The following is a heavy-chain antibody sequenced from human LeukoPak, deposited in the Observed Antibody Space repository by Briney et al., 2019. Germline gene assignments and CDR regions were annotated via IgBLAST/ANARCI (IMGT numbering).Heavy chain of an antibody. J-gene: IGHJ5*02. Sequence: EAGPTLANLTQPLSLTCTFPWVSLSTSRGGVGWVSQPLGEAVESLALLYSRDDSRYSPSPKPRLTITRKPTNNQLVLPLTNMDPVDTATSDREHRCNQQLILNRFDHWGQGTLVTVSS. D-gene: IGHD6-13*01. CDR2: LYSRDDS. CDR1: WVSLSTSRGG. V-gene: IGHV2-5*01. CDR3: EHRCNQQLILNRFDH.